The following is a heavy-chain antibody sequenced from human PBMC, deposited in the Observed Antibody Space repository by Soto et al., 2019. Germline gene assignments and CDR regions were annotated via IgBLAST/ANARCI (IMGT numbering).Heavy chain of an antibody. CDR3: AKAVMGAMYDFWSGPAYYYGMDV. V-gene: IGHV3-23*01. J-gene: IGHJ6*02. D-gene: IGHD3-3*01. CDR1: GFTFSSYA. CDR2: ISGSGGST. Sequence: TGGSLRLSCAASGFTFSSYAMSWVRQAPGKGLEWVSAISGSGGSTYYADSVKGRFTISRDNSKNTLYLQMNSLRAEDTAVYYCAKAVMGAMYDFWSGPAYYYGMDVWGQGTTVTV.